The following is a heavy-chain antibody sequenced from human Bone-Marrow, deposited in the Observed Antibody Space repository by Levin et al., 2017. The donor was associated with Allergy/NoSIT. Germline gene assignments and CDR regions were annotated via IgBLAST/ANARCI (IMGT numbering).Heavy chain of an antibody. CDR2: IYPGDSDT. V-gene: IGHV5-51*01. Sequence: GGSLRLSCQGSGYSFTSYWIGWVRQMPGKGLEWMGIIYPGDSDTRYSPSFQGQVTISADTSLTTAYLQWRSLKASDTAMSFCARHRYYGSRDYYLGSSDAFDVWGQGTMVTVSS. D-gene: IGHD3-22*01. CDR3: ARHRYYGSRDYYLGSSDAFDV. J-gene: IGHJ3*01. CDR1: GYSFTSYW.